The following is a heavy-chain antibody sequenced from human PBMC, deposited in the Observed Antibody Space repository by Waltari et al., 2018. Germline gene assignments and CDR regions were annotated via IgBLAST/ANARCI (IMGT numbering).Heavy chain of an antibody. Sequence: QVQLQQWGAGLLKPSETLSLTCAVSGGSFSGYYWSWIRQPPGKGLEWIGEINHSGSTNYNPSLKSRVTISVDTSKNQFSLKLSSVTAADTAVYYCANRAARPPYYYYYMDVWGKGTTVTVSS. J-gene: IGHJ6*03. CDR2: INHSGST. CDR1: GGSFSGYY. D-gene: IGHD6-6*01. V-gene: IGHV4-34*01. CDR3: ANRAARPPYYYYYMDV.